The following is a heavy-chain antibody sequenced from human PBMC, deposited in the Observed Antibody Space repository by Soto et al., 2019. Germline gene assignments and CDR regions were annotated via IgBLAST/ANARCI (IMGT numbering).Heavy chain of an antibody. V-gene: IGHV4-59*08. Sequence: QVQLQESGPGLVKPSETLSLTCNVSGDSIRNYYWSWIRQPPGKGLEWIGYIYYSGSTNSNPSLKSRVTISVDTSKNQCSLKLNSVTAADTAVYYCARHLWVGSSWYLGAVDIWGQGTMVTVSS. CDR3: ARHLWVGSSWYLGAVDI. CDR2: IYYSGST. CDR1: GDSIRNYY. D-gene: IGHD6-13*01. J-gene: IGHJ3*02.